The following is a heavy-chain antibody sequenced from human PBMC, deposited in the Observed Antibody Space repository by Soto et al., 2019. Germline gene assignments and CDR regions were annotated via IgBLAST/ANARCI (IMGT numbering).Heavy chain of an antibody. J-gene: IGHJ3*02. CDR1: GFTFSSYA. Sequence: GGSLRLSCAASGFTFSSYAMSWVRQAPGKGLEWVSAISGSGGSTYYADSVKGRFTISRDNSKNTLYLQMNSLRAEDTAVYYCAKVLSSQKSMVRGLGDAFDIWGQGTMVTVSS. CDR3: AKVLSSQKSMVRGLGDAFDI. V-gene: IGHV3-23*01. CDR2: ISGSGGST. D-gene: IGHD3-10*01.